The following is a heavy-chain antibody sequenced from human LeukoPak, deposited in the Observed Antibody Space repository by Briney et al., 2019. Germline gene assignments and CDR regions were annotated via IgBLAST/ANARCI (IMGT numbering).Heavy chain of an antibody. CDR1: GFTVSGNY. D-gene: IGHD4-17*01. V-gene: IGHV3-53*01. CDR3: ARDNYGDYGMDV. Sequence: GGSLRLSCAASGFTVSGNYMSWVRQAPGKGLEWVSVIYSGGSTYYADSVKGRFTISRDNSKNTLYLQMNSLRAEDAAVYYCARDNYGDYGMDVWGKGTTVTVSS. J-gene: IGHJ6*04. CDR2: IYSGGST.